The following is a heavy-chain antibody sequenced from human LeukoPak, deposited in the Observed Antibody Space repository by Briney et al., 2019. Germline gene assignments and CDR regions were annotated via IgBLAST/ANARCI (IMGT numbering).Heavy chain of an antibody. V-gene: IGHV3-30*18. CDR2: ISLDGSYK. J-gene: IGHJ4*02. CDR1: GFTFSSYG. CDR3: AKTPVSSGWSYFDY. D-gene: IGHD6-19*01. Sequence: GRSLRLSCAASGFTFSSYGMHWVRQAPGKGLEWVTFISLDGSYKYYPDSVKGRFTISRDNSKNTLYLQMNSLRVDDTAVYYCAKTPVSSGWSYFDYWGQGTLVTVSS.